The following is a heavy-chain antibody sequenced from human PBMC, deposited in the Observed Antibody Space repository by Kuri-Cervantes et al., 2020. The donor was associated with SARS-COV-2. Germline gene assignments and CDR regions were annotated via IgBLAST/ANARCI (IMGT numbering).Heavy chain of an antibody. Sequence: GSLRLSCAASGFTFSSYSMNWVRQAPGKGLEWIGEVNHNGNTNYNPSLKRRVTISLDTSKDQFSLILNSVTAADTSVYYCAISLLIFSNNAVGSSSIDYWGQGTLVTVSS. CDR3: AISLLIFSNNAVGSSSIDY. CDR1: GFTFSSYS. V-gene: IGHV4-34*08. D-gene: IGHD6-6*01. J-gene: IGHJ4*02. CDR2: VNHNGNT.